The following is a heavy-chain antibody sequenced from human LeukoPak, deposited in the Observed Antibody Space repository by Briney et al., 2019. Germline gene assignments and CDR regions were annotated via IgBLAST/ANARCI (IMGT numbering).Heavy chain of an antibody. V-gene: IGHV3-33*08. CDR2: IWYDGSYK. J-gene: IGHJ5*02. Sequence: GGSLRLSCAASGFTFSSFPIHWVRQAPGKGLEWVAVIWYDGSYKSYGDSVKGRFTISRDNSKNTLFLQMNSLRADDTAVYYCARDTLIAAPKTGTVTRIGWFDTWGQGTLVTVSS. D-gene: IGHD6-13*01. CDR1: GFTFSSFP. CDR3: ARDTLIAAPKTGTVTRIGWFDT.